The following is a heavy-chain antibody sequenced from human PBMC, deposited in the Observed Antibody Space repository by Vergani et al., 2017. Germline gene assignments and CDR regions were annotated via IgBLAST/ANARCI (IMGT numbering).Heavy chain of an antibody. CDR3: AKDLGTSSGGGWFDP. J-gene: IGHJ5*02. CDR1: GFTSAGYA. V-gene: IGHV3-9*02. Sequence: EVQLAESGGGLVLPGRSLRLFCVASGFTSAGYAMHWVRQAPGKGLEWVSGISWNSNSIGYADSVKGRYTISRDNAENSLYLQMNSLRAEDTALYYCAKDLGTSSGGGWFDPWGKGTLVTVSS. CDR2: ISWNSNSI. D-gene: IGHD6-6*01.